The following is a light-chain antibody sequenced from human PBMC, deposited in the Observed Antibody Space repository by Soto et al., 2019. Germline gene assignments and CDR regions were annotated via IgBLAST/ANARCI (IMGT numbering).Light chain of an antibody. J-gene: IGLJ2*01. CDR1: SSDVGRYTL. CDR2: EGI. CDR3: CSYAASSTYVV. V-gene: IGLV2-23*01. Sequence: QSALTQPASVSGSHGQSITISCTGTSSDVGRYTLVSWYQQHTGKAPKLLIYEGIKRPSGVSNRLSGSKSGNSASLPISRLHGDADADCYCCSYAASSTYVVFGGGHKLTVL.